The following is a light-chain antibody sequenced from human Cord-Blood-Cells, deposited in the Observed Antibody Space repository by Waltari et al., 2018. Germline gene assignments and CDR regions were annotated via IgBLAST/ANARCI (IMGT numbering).Light chain of an antibody. CDR1: QSVSSSY. Sequence: ILLTPSPGPLSLSPGDRATLSCRASQSVSSSYLAWYQQKPGQAPRLLIYGASSRATGIPDRCSGSGSGTDFTLTISRLEPEDFAVYYCQQYGSSPLTFGGGTKVEIK. CDR2: GAS. CDR3: QQYGSSPLT. J-gene: IGKJ4*01. V-gene: IGKV3-20*01.